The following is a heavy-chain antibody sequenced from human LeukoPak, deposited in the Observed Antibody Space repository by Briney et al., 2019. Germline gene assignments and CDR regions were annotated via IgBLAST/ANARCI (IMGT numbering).Heavy chain of an antibody. J-gene: IGHJ5*02. CDR2: IYHSGST. V-gene: IGHV4-30-2*01. Sequence: SETLSLTCTVSGGSISSGGYYWSWIRQPPGKGLEWIGYIYHSGSTYYNPSLKSRVTISVDRSKNQFSLKLSSVTAADTAVYYCARGTRPTTAGRNWFDPWGQGTLVTVSS. CDR3: ARGTRPTTAGRNWFDP. CDR1: GGSISSGGYY. D-gene: IGHD3-10*01.